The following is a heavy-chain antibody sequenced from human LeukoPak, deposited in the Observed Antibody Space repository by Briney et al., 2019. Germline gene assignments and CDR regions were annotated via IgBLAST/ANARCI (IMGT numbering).Heavy chain of an antibody. CDR3: GPLDPNGRNYFDY. V-gene: IGHV4-59*01. D-gene: IGHD2-8*01. CDR1: GGSISSSY. CDR2: IYYSGST. J-gene: IGHJ4*02. Sequence: PSETLSLTCTVSGGSISSSYWSWIRQPPGKGLEWIAYIYYSGSTNYNPSPKSRATISIDTSKNQFSLNLTSVTAADTAVYYCGPLDPNGRNYFDYWGQGTLVTVSS.